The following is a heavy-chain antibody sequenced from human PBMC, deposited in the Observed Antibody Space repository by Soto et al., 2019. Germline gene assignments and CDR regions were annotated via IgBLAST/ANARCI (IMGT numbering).Heavy chain of an antibody. V-gene: IGHV3-49*04. D-gene: IGHD6-6*01. CDR2: IRSKAYGGTT. CDR3: TRDGSSSPPDSAYYYYYYGMDV. Sequence: GGSLRLSCPASGFTFGDYAMSWVRQAPGKGLEWVGFIRSKAYGGTTEYAASVKGRFTISRDDSKSIAYLQMNSLKTEDTAVYYCTRDGSSSPPDSAYYYYYYGMDVWGQGTTVTVSS. J-gene: IGHJ6*02. CDR1: GFTFGDYA.